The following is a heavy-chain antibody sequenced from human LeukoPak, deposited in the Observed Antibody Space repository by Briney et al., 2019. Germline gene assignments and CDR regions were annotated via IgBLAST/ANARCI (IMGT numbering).Heavy chain of an antibody. D-gene: IGHD1-7*01. CDR3: AKRTGVTELHFDH. J-gene: IGHJ4*02. CDR1: GFTVSNNY. V-gene: IGHV3-53*01. Sequence: GGSLRLSCAASGFTVSNNYMIWVRQAPGKGLEWVSLIYSNGVTNYADSVKGRFTISRDSSKNTLYLQMNSVRAEDTAVYYCAKRTGVTELHFDHWGQGTLVAVSS. CDR2: IYSNGVT.